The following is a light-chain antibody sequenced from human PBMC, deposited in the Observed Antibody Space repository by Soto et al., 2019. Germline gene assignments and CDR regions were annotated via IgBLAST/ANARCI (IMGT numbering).Light chain of an antibody. CDR1: SSDVGGYNY. J-gene: IGLJ1*01. CDR2: DVS. CDR3: SSYTTSNTRQIV. V-gene: IGLV2-14*01. Sequence: QSVLTQPASVSGSPGQSITISCTGTSSDVGGYNYVSWYQQHPGKAPKFIIYDVSNRPSGVSNRFSGSKSGNTASLTISGLQAEDEADYYCSSYTTSNTRQIVFVTGTKVIVL.